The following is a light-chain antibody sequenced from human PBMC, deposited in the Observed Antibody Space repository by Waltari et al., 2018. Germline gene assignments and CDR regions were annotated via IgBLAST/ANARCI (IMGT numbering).Light chain of an antibody. CDR1: SSDIGFYNH. CDR3: NAYTGSSSWV. J-gene: IGLJ3*02. Sequence: QPASVSGSPGQSITISCSGTSSDIGFYNHVSWYQQHSGKAPQFLIYDLYDRPPGVSNRFSGSKSVNTAYLTISGLQAEDEADYYCNAYTGSSSWVFGGWTKLTVL. V-gene: IGLV2-14*03. CDR2: DLY.